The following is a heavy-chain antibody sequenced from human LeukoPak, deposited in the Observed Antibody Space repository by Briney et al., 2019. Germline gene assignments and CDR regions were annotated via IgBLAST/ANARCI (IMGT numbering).Heavy chain of an antibody. CDR3: ARVDYYVSSGYYYAPLDY. J-gene: IGHJ4*02. CDR2: INWNGGST. CDR1: GFTFDDYG. V-gene: IGHV3-20*01. D-gene: IGHD3-22*01. Sequence: GGSLRLSCAASGFTFDDYGMSWVRQAPGKGLEWVSGINWNGGSTGYADSVKGRFTISRDNAKNSLYLQMNSLRAEDTALYHCARVDYYVSSGYYYAPLDYWGQGTLVTVSS.